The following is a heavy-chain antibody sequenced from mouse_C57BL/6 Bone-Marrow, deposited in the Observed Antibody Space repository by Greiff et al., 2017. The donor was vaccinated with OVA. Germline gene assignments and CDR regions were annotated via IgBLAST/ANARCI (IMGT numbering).Heavy chain of an antibody. J-gene: IGHJ4*01. CDR3: AGRDSSGYVRMDY. CDR1: GYTFTSYW. D-gene: IGHD3-2*02. V-gene: IGHV1-55*01. CDR2: LYPGSGST. Sequence: QVQLQQPGAELVKPGASVKMSCKASGYTFTSYWITWVKQRPGQSLEWIGDLYPGSGSTNYNEKFKSKATLTVDTSSSTAYMQLSSLTSEDSAVYYCAGRDSSGYVRMDYWGQGTSVTVSS.